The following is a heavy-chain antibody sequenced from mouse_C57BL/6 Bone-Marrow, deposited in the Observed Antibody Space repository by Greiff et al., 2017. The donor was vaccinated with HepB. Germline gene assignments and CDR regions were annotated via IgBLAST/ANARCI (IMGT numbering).Heavy chain of an antibody. D-gene: IGHD1-1*01. CDR3: ARKTGYYGSSWYFDV. J-gene: IGHJ1*03. CDR2: IYPGSGST. Sequence: VQLQQPGAELVKPGASVKMSCKASGYTFTSYWITWVKQRPGQGLEWIGDIYPGSGSTNYNEKFKSKATLTVDTSSSTAYMQLSSLTSEDSAVYYCARKTGYYGSSWYFDVWGTGTTVTVSS. V-gene: IGHV1-55*01. CDR1: GYTFTSYW.